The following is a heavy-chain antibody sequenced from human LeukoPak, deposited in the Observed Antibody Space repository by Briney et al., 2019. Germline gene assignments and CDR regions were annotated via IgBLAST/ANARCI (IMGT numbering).Heavy chain of an antibody. D-gene: IGHD7-27*01. CDR3: ARARNWGSIFEAFDI. J-gene: IGHJ3*02. V-gene: IGHV1-2*02. Sequence: ASVKVSCKASGYTFTGYYIHWVRQAPGQGLEWMGWINPSSGGTNSAQKFRGRVTMTRDTSVITAYMELSGLRSDDAAVYYCARARNWGSIFEAFDIWGQGTMVTVSS. CDR1: GYTFTGYY. CDR2: INPSSGGT.